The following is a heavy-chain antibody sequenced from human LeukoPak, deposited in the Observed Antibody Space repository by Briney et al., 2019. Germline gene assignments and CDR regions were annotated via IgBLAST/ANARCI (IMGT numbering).Heavy chain of an antibody. CDR3: ARGYDSSGYLYYYYYMDV. J-gene: IGHJ6*03. V-gene: IGHV4-34*01. CDR1: GGSLSGYY. Sequence: SETLSLTCAVYGGSLSGYYWSWIRQPPGKGLEWIGEINHSGSTNYNPSLKSRVTISVDTSKNQFSLKLSSVTAADTAVYYCARGYDSSGYLYYYYYMDVWGKGTTVTVSS. CDR2: INHSGST. D-gene: IGHD3-22*01.